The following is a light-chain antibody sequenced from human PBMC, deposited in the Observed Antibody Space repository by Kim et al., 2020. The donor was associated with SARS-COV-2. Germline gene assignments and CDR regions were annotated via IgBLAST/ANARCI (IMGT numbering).Light chain of an antibody. J-gene: IGKJ2*01. CDR3: QKYNNWTPMYT. V-gene: IGKV3-15*01. Sequence: EIVMTQSPATLSVSPGESATLSCRASQTISSNLAWYQQKPGQAPRLLIYGATTRATGVPARFSGSGSGTEFTLTISRLQSEDFAVYYCQKYNNWTPMYTFGQGTKL. CDR2: GAT. CDR1: QTISSN.